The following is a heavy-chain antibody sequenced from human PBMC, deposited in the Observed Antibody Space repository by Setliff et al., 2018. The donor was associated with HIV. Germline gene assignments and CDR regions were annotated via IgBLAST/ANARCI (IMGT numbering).Heavy chain of an antibody. CDR1: GDPIRSHY. V-gene: IGHV4-59*11. J-gene: IGHJ4*02. D-gene: IGHD2-8*01. Sequence: SETLSLTCTVSGDPIRSHYWSWIRQPPGKGLEWIGYIYYSGSTDYNPSLKSRATISIGTSENQFSLKLSSVTAADTAVYYCATGLIMAPDYWGQGSQVTVSS. CDR3: ATGLIMAPDY. CDR2: IYYSGST.